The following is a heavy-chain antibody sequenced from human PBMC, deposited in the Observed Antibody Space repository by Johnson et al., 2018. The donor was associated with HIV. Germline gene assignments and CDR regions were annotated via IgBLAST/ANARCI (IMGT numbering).Heavy chain of an antibody. D-gene: IGHD1-7*01. Sequence: QVQLVESGGGVVQPGRSLRLSCVASGFTFSSYGMHWVRQAPGKGLEWVAVMSYDGSDKYYADSVKGRFTISRDNYKNTLYLQMNSLRAEDTAVYYCAKDLGDAVGTTHDAFDIWGQGTMVTVSS. CDR1: GFTFSSYG. V-gene: IGHV3-30*18. CDR2: MSYDGSDK. J-gene: IGHJ3*02. CDR3: AKDLGDAVGTTHDAFDI.